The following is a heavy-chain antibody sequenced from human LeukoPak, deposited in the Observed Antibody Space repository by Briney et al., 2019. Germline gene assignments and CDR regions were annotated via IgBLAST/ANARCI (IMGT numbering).Heavy chain of an antibody. Sequence: PSETLSLTCTVSGYSISTGYYWGWIRQPPGKGLEWIGSIYHSGSTYYNPSLKSRVTISLDTSKNQFSLKLSSVTAADTAVYYCAKTTPTYYDILTEAFDPWGQGTLVTVSS. V-gene: IGHV4-38-2*02. D-gene: IGHD3-9*01. CDR3: AKTTPTYYDILTEAFDP. J-gene: IGHJ5*02. CDR1: GYSISTGYY. CDR2: IYHSGST.